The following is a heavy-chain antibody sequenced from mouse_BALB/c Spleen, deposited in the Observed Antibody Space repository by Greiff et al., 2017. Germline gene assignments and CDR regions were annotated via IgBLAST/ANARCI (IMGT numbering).Heavy chain of an antibody. CDR3: ARKGDYDYDGGAWFAY. Sequence: EVQLQQSGPELVKPGASVKIPCKASGYTFTDYNMDWVKQSHGKSLEWIGRVNPNNGGTSYNQKFKGKAILTVDKSSSTAYMELRSLTSEDSAVYYCARKGDYDYDGGAWFAYWGQGTLVTVSA. D-gene: IGHD2-4*01. V-gene: IGHV1-18*01. CDR2: VNPNNGGT. J-gene: IGHJ3*01. CDR1: GYTFTDYN.